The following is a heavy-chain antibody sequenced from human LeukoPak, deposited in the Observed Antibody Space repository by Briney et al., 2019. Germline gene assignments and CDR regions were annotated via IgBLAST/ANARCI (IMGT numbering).Heavy chain of an antibody. Sequence: PSQTLSLTCTVSGGSISSGSYYWSWIRQPAGKGLEWIVRIYTSGSTNYNPSLKSRVTISVDTSKNQFSLKLSSVTAADTAVYYCARDDYGGNSAWDAFDIWGQGTMVTVSS. J-gene: IGHJ3*02. CDR2: IYTSGST. D-gene: IGHD4-23*01. CDR3: ARDDYGGNSAWDAFDI. CDR1: GGSISSGSYY. V-gene: IGHV4-61*02.